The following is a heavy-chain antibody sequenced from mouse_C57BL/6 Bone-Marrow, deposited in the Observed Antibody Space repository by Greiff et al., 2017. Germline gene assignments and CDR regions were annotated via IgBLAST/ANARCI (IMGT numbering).Heavy chain of an antibody. CDR3: ANFNWAWFAY. CDR2: ISYDGSN. J-gene: IGHJ3*01. V-gene: IGHV3-6*01. CDR1: GYSITSGYY. D-gene: IGHD4-1*01. Sequence: VQLKESGPGLVKPSQSLSLTCSVTGYSITSGYYWNWIRQFPGNKLEWMGYISYDGSNNYNPSLKNRISITRDTSKNQFFLKLNSVTTEDTATYYCANFNWAWFAYWGQGTLVTVSA.